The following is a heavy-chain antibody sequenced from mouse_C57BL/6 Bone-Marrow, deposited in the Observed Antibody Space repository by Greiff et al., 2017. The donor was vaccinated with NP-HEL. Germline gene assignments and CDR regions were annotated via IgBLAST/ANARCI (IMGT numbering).Heavy chain of an antibody. CDR3: ARDDYAWFAY. CDR2: ISNGGGST. J-gene: IGHJ3*01. D-gene: IGHD2-4*01. Sequence: EVMLVESGGGLVQPGGSLKLSCAASGFTFSDYYMYWVRQTPEKRLEWVAYISNGGGSTYYPDTVKGRFTISRDNAKNTLYLQMSRLKSEDTAMYYCARDDYAWFAYWGQGTLVTVSA. CDR1: GFTFSDYY. V-gene: IGHV5-12*01.